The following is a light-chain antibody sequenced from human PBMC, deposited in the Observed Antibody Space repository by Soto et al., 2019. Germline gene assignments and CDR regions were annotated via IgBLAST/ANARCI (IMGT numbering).Light chain of an antibody. V-gene: IGKV3-15*01. CDR1: QTVNNK. J-gene: IGKJ5*01. Sequence: EILMTQSPATLSVSPGERATLSCRATQTVNNKVVWYQHKPGQAPRLLIYGASTRATGIPARFSGSGSGTEFTLSISGLQSEDFAVYYCQQYNSWPPITFGQGTRLEIK. CDR2: GAS. CDR3: QQYNSWPPIT.